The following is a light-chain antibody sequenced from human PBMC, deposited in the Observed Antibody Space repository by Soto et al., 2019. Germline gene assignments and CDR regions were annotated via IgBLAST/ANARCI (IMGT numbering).Light chain of an antibody. CDR1: QSVSSSY. CDR3: QQYGSSPDT. CDR2: GAS. V-gene: IGKV3-20*01. J-gene: IGKJ2*01. Sequence: EIVLTQSPGTLSLSPGERATLSCRASQSVSSSYLAWYQQKPGQAPSLLIYGASSRATGIPDRFSGSGSEKDVTLTISRLAPEDWVVYYCQQYGSSPDTFGQGTKLESK.